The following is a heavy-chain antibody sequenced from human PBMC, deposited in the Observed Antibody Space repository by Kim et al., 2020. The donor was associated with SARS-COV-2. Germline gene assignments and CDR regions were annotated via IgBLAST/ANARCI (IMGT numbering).Heavy chain of an antibody. D-gene: IGHD5-12*01. CDR3: ARVRAWSGYEPYYFDY. Sequence: ASVKVSCKASGYTFTSHDINWVRQATGQGLEWMGWMNPNSANTGYAQKFQGRVTMTRNTSISTAYMELSSLRSEDTAVYYCARVRAWSGYEPYYFDYWGQGTLVTVSS. CDR1: GYTFTSHD. J-gene: IGHJ4*02. V-gene: IGHV1-8*01. CDR2: MNPNSANT.